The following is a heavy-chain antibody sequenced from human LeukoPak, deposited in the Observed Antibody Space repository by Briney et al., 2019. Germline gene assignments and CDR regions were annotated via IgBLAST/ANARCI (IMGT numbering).Heavy chain of an antibody. CDR3: AKDLVRGDGYNRGSY. Sequence: GGSLRLSCAASGFTFSSYAMSWVRQAPGKGLEWVSTISGSGDTTYYADSVKGRFTISRDNSKNTLYLQMNSLRAEDTAVYYCAKDLVRGDGYNRGSYWGQGTLVTVSS. CDR1: GFTFSSYA. CDR2: ISGSGDTT. V-gene: IGHV3-23*01. J-gene: IGHJ4*02. D-gene: IGHD5-24*01.